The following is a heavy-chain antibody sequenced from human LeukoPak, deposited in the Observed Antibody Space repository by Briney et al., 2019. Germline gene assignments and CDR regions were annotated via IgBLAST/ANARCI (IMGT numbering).Heavy chain of an antibody. J-gene: IGHJ5*02. D-gene: IGHD5-12*01. CDR3: ARSETWRNWFDP. CDR1: GGSISSDY. Sequence: PSETLSLTCTVSGGSISSDYWSWIRQPPGKRLEWIGYIYNTWTTNYNPSLKSRVTISLDMPKNQFSLKLTSVTAADTAVYYCARSETWRNWFDPWGQGTLVTVSS. V-gene: IGHV4-4*09. CDR2: IYNTWTT.